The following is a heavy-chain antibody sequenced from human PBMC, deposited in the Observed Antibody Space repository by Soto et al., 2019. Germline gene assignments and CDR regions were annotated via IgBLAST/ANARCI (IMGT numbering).Heavy chain of an antibody. V-gene: IGHV4-59*07. CDR1: GGSISSYY. Sequence: SDTLSLTCTVSGGSISSYYWSWIRQPPGKGLEWIGFIYNTGSSDYNPSLRSRITISVDTSKNQFSLNLKSVTAADTAVYYCAVQLTTSWNSWFDPWGQGTLVTVSS. J-gene: IGHJ5*02. CDR2: IYNTGSS. D-gene: IGHD2-2*01. CDR3: AVQLTTSWNSWFDP.